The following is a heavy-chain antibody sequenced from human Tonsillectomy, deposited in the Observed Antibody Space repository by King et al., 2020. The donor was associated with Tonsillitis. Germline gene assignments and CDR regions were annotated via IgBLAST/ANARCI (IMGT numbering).Heavy chain of an antibody. CDR1: GYTFTNYY. J-gene: IGHJ5*02. CDR3: AGLWFGQLSP. D-gene: IGHD3-10*01. CDR2: INPSGGST. Sequence: QLVQSGTEVKKPGASVKVSCKASGYTFTNYYMHWVRQAPGQGLEWMGIINPSGGSTKDAQKFQGRATITRDTSTSTVYMELSSLASEDAAVYYCAGLWFGQLSPWGQGTLVTVSS. V-gene: IGHV1-46*01.